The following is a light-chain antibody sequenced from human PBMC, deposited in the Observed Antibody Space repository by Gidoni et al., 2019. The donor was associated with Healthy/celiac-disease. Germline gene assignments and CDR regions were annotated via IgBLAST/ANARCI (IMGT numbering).Light chain of an antibody. Sequence: DIVLTTSPGTLSLSPGERATLSCRASQSVSSSYLAWYQQKPGQAPRLLIYGASSRATGIPYRFSGSGSGTDFTLTISRLEPEDFAVYYCQQYGSSRTFGQGTKVEIK. CDR3: QQYGSSRT. J-gene: IGKJ1*01. CDR1: QSVSSSY. V-gene: IGKV3-20*01. CDR2: GAS.